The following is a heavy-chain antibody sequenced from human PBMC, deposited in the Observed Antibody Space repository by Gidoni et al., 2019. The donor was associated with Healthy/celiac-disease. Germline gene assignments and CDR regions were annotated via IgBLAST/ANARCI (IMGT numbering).Heavy chain of an antibody. CDR3: AKVGHSRGLRFSPLGFDP. CDR1: GFTFSSYA. D-gene: IGHD5-12*01. V-gene: IGHV3-23*04. Sequence: EVQLVESGGGLVQPGGSLRLSCAASGFTFSSYAMSWVRQAPGKGLEWVSAISCSGGSTYYADSVKGRFTISRDNSKNTLYLQMNSLRAEDTAVYYCAKVGHSRGLRFSPLGFDPWGQGTLVTVSS. CDR2: ISCSGGST. J-gene: IGHJ5*02.